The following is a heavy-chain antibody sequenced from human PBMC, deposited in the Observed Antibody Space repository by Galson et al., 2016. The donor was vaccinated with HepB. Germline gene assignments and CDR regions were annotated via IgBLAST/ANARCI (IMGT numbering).Heavy chain of an antibody. CDR2: VSHTGSP. J-gene: IGHJ6*02. Sequence: ETLSLTCAVYGGSFSDYYWSWVRQPPGKGLEWIGEVSHTGSPNYNPSLESRVTISVDTSRRQFPLSLASVTAADTAVYYCATLRLALPGPINPVHSSYYFGMDVWGLGTTVTVSS. CDR3: ATLRLALPGPINPVHSSYYFGMDV. V-gene: IGHV4-34*01. D-gene: IGHD1-14*01. CDR1: GGSFSDYY.